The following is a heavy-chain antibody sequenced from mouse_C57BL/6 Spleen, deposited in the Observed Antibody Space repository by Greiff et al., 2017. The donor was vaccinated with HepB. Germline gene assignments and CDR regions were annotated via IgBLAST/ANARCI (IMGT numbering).Heavy chain of an antibody. CDR1: GYAFSSSW. CDR2: IYPGDGDT. V-gene: IGHV1-82*01. CDR3: APLWDGYAMDY. J-gene: IGHJ4*01. Sequence: QVQLQQSGPELVKPGASVKISCKASGYAFSSSWMNWVKQRPGKGLEWIGRIYPGDGDTNYNGKFKGKATLTADKSSSTAYIQLSSLTSEDSAVYFCAPLWDGYAMDYWGQGTSVTVSS. D-gene: IGHD4-1*01.